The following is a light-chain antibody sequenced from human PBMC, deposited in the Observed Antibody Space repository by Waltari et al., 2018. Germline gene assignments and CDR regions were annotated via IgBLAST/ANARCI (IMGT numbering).Light chain of an antibody. Sequence: DIQMTQSPSTLSAFVGDGVTITCRASQTITDFLAWYQQIPGKAPKLVIYKASSLQSGVPSRFSGSGSGTEFTLTISSLQPEDFATYYCQQYRTYPWTFGQGTRVEVK. CDR3: QQYRTYPWT. V-gene: IGKV1-5*03. CDR2: KAS. J-gene: IGKJ1*01. CDR1: QTITDF.